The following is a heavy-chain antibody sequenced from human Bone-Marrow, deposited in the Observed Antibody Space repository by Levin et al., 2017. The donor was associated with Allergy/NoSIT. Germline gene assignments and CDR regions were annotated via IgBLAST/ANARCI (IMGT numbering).Heavy chain of an antibody. J-gene: IGHJ3*02. V-gene: IGHV3-53*01. Sequence: GGSLRLSCAASGFAVSSNYLNWVRQAPGKGLEWVSSIHAGGSTYYADSVKGRFTISRDDSKNTLFLQMNSLRVDDTAVYYCAREDIRSPSYFIGSYPFDIWGRGTLVTVSS. CDR3: AREDIRSPSYFIGSYPFDI. CDR2: IHAGGST. D-gene: IGHD3-16*02. CDR1: GFAVSSNY.